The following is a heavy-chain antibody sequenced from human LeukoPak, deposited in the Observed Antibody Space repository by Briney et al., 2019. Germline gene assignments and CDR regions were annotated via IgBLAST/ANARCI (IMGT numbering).Heavy chain of an antibody. V-gene: IGHV3-23*01. Sequence: PGESLRLSCAASGFTFSSYAMSWVRQAPGKGLEWVSAISGSGGSTYYADSVKGRFTISRDNSKNTLYLQMNSLRAEDTAVYYCAKDRSSSTSCSNYWGQGTLVTVSS. CDR2: ISGSGGST. CDR3: AKDRSSSTSCSNY. D-gene: IGHD2-2*01. J-gene: IGHJ4*02. CDR1: GFTFSSYA.